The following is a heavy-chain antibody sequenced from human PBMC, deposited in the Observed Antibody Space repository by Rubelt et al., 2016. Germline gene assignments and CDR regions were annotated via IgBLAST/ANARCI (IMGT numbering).Heavy chain of an antibody. J-gene: IGHJ4*02. D-gene: IGHD6-19*01. Sequence: QLQLQESGPGLVKPSETLSLTCTVSGGSISSSSSYWGWIRQPPGKGLEWIGSIYYSGSTYYSPSLTSRVTISVDTSKNHFSRRIGLVTAADKAVYDWARHTSRSIGWYREFLDYGCQGTLVTVSS. CDR3: ARHTSRSIGWYREFLDY. CDR1: GGSISSSSSY. V-gene: IGHV4-39*01. CDR2: IYYSGST.